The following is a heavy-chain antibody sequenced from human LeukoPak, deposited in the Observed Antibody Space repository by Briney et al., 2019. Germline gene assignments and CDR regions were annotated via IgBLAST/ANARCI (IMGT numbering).Heavy chain of an antibody. Sequence: LSLTCTVSGGSISSGGYYWSWIGQHPGKGLEWVSVIYRGGSTDYADSVKGRFTVSRDNSKNTLYLQMNSLRAEDTAVYYCARGGARQQLVENYFDYWGQGTLVTVSS. CDR3: ARGGARQQLVENYFDY. D-gene: IGHD6-13*01. CDR2: IYRGGST. V-gene: IGHV3-53*01. CDR1: GGSISSGGYY. J-gene: IGHJ4*02.